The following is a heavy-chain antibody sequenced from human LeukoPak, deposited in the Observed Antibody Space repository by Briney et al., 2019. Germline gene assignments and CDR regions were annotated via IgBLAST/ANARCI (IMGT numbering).Heavy chain of an antibody. CDR3: ARDKDI. J-gene: IGHJ3*02. V-gene: IGHV3-33*08. CDR2: IWYDGSNK. Sequence: GGSLRLSCAASRFTFSNYWMNWVRQAPGKGLEWVAVIWYDGSNKYYADSVKGRFTISRDNSKNTLYLQMNSLRAEDTAVYYCARDKDIWGQGTMVTVSS. CDR1: RFTFSNYW.